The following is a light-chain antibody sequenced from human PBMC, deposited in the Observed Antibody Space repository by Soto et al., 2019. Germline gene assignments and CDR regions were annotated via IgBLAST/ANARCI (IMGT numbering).Light chain of an antibody. CDR2: DNS. J-gene: IGKJ5*01. Sequence: ERVMKTSPDNLYASPAEILSVFWRASQSVNHNLAWYLQKPGQAPRLLIYDNSSRAPGVPARFSGSGTGTDFTLTINSLQSEDVGVYYCQQYTNWPPSTFGHGTRPEIK. V-gene: IGKV3-15*01. CDR1: QSVNHN. CDR3: QQYTNWPPST.